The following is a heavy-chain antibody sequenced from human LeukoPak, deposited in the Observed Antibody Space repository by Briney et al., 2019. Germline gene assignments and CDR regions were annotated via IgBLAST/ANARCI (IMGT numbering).Heavy chain of an antibody. CDR3: AGEGVTTGYYFDY. CDR1: GGSITSYY. CDR2: IYTSGNT. Sequence: SETLSLTCTVSGGSITSYYWNWIRQSAGKGLEWIGRIYTSGNTNYNPSLRSRVTMSVDTSKNQFSLKVSSVAAADTAVYYCAGEGVTTGYYFDYWGQGTLVTVSS. J-gene: IGHJ4*02. D-gene: IGHD4-17*01. V-gene: IGHV4-4*07.